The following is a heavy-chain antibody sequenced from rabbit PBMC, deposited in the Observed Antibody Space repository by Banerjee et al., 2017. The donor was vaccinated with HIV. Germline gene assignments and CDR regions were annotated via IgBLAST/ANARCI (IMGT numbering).Heavy chain of an antibody. J-gene: IGHJ4*01. V-gene: IGHV1S45*01. D-gene: IGHD1-1*01. CDR3: ARTYPSTAYYNL. CDR2: IGTGSGNT. Sequence: QEQLVESGGGLVQPEGSLTLTCTASGFDFSSNTISWVRQAPGKGLEWIGCIGTGSGNTYYASWAKGRFTISKTSSTTVTLQMTSLTAADTATYFCARTYPSTAYYNLWGQGTLVTVS. CDR1: GFDFSSNT.